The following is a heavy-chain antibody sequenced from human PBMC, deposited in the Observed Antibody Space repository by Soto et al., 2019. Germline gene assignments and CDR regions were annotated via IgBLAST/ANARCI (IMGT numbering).Heavy chain of an antibody. Sequence: QVQLVESGGGVVQPGRSLRLSCAASGFTFSSYAMHWVRQAPGKGLEWVAVISYDGSNKYYADSVKGRFTISRDNSKNTLYLQMNSLRAEDTAVYYCARGVDTAMGGVHSDYYGMDVW. V-gene: IGHV3-30-3*01. D-gene: IGHD5-18*01. CDR3: ARGVDTAMGGVHSDYYGMDV. J-gene: IGHJ6*01. CDR2: ISYDGSNK. CDR1: GFTFSSYA.